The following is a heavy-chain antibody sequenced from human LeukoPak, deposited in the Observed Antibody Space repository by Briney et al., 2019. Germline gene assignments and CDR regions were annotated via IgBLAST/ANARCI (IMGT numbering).Heavy chain of an antibody. CDR3: ARDNYDILTGYYRFDP. D-gene: IGHD3-9*01. CDR2: IIPIFGTA. V-gene: IGHV1-69*06. CDR1: GGTFSSYA. Sequence: SVKVSCKASGGTFSSYAISWVRHAPGQGLEWMGGIIPIFGTANYAQKFQGRVTITADKSTSTAYMELSSLRSEDTAVYYCARDNYDILTGYYRFDPWGQGTLVTVSS. J-gene: IGHJ5*02.